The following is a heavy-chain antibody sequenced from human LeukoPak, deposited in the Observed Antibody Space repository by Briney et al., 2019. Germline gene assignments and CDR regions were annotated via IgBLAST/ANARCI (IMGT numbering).Heavy chain of an antibody. CDR3: ARRGAYYDILTGYRRNDAFDI. CDR2: INHSGST. Sequence: SETLSLTCVVYGGSFSGYYWSWIRQPPGKGLEWIGEINHSGSTNYNPSLKSRVTISVDTPKNQFSLKLSSVTAADTAVYYCARRGAYYDILTGYRRNDAFDIWGQGTMVTVSS. J-gene: IGHJ3*02. V-gene: IGHV4-34*01. D-gene: IGHD3-9*01. CDR1: GGSFSGYY.